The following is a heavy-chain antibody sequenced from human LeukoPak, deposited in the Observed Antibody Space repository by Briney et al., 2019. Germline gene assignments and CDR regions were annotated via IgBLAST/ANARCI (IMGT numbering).Heavy chain of an antibody. V-gene: IGHV3-11*04. CDR1: GFTFTVYY. Sequence: GGSLRLSCAASGFTFTVYYMSWIRQAPGKGLEWVSYISSSGSTIYYADSVKGGFTISRDNAKNSLYLQMNSLRAEDTAVYYCARGSYNFYFDYWGQGTLVTVSS. D-gene: IGHD5-24*01. CDR2: ISSSGSTI. CDR3: ARGSYNFYFDY. J-gene: IGHJ4*02.